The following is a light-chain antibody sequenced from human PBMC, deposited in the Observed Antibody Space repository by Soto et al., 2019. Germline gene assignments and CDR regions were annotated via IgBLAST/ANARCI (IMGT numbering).Light chain of an antibody. J-gene: IGKJ1*01. CDR1: QSISSY. V-gene: IGKV1-39*01. CDR3: QQTHSTPPGT. CDR2: AAS. Sequence: DIQVTQSPSSLSASVGDRVTITCRASQSISSYLNWYQLKPGKAPKLLIYAASSLQSGVPSRFSGSGSGTDFTLTISSLQPEDFATYYCQQTHSTPPGTFGQGTKV.